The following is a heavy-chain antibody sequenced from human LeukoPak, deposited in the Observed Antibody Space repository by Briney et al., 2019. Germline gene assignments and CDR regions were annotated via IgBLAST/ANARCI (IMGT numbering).Heavy chain of an antibody. V-gene: IGHV3-33*01. CDR1: GFTFSSYG. CDR3: AREPYGPYAFDI. J-gene: IGHJ3*02. Sequence: GGSLRLSCAASGFTFSSYGMHWVRQAPGKGLEWVAVIWYDGSNKYYADSVKGRFTISRDNSKNTLYLQMSSLRAEDTAVYYCAREPYGPYAFDIWGQGTMVTVSS. CDR2: IWYDGSNK. D-gene: IGHD2-21*01.